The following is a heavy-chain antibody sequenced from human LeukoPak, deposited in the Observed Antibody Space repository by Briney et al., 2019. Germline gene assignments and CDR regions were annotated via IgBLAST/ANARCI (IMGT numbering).Heavy chain of an antibody. CDR1: GGSISSGSYY. CDR3: ARAGRRRRGYSYGLIFDY. Sequence: SQTLSLTCTVSGGSISSGSYYWSWIRQPAGKGLEWIGRIYTSGSTNYNPSLKSRVTISVDTSKNQFSLKLSSVTAADTAVYYCARAGRRRRGYSYGLIFDYWGQGTLVTVSS. CDR2: IYTSGST. V-gene: IGHV4-61*02. D-gene: IGHD5-18*01. J-gene: IGHJ4*02.